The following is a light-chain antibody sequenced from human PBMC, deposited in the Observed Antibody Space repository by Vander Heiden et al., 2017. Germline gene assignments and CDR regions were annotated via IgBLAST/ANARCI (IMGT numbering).Light chain of an antibody. CDR3: QQRYSYPLT. CDR1: QGISIY. V-gene: IGKV1-9*01. CDR2: GAS. Sequence: IKLTHPPSSLSASVGDRVTITCRASQGISIYLNWYQQKPGKAPKLLIYGASSLQSGVPSRFSGSGSGTEFTLTISSLQPEDIATYYCQQRYSYPLTFGRGTKVEIK. J-gene: IGKJ4*01.